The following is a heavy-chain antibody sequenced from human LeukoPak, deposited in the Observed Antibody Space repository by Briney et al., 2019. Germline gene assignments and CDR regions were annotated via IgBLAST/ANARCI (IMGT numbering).Heavy chain of an antibody. CDR3: ARDPPSIAAAGTGFPSGDY. J-gene: IGHJ4*02. CDR2: IKQDGSEK. CDR1: GFTFRSYS. V-gene: IGHV3-7*03. D-gene: IGHD6-13*01. Sequence: GGSLRLSCATSGFTFRSYSMSWVRQVPGKGLEWVANIKQDGSEKYYVDSVKGRFTISRDNAKSSLYLQMNSLRAEDTALYYCARDPPSIAAAGTGFPSGDYWGQGTLVTVSS.